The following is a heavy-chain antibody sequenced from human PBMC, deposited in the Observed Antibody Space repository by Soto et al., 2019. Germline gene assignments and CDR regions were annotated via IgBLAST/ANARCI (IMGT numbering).Heavy chain of an antibody. CDR3: AREAALRDFDY. CDR2: IYHSGST. CDR1: GYSISSGYY. D-gene: IGHD6-13*01. Sequence: SETLSLTCAVSGYSISSGYYWGWIRQPPGKGLEWIGSIYHSGSTYYNPSLKSRVTISVDTSKSQFSLKLSSVTAADTAVYYCAREAALRDFDYWGQGTLVTVSS. J-gene: IGHJ4*02. V-gene: IGHV4-38-2*02.